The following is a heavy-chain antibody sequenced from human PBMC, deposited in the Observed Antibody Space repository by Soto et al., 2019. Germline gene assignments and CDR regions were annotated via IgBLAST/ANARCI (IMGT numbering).Heavy chain of an antibody. D-gene: IGHD3-22*01. CDR3: ARDGVDGSGSSYGY. Sequence: GGSLRLSCAASGFTFSSYWMTWVRQAPGKGLEWVANINKDGSDKYYVGSVKGRFTISRDNAKNSLYLQMNSLRAEDTAFYYCARDGVDGSGSSYGYWGQGTLVTVSS. J-gene: IGHJ4*02. V-gene: IGHV3-7*01. CDR2: INKDGSDK. CDR1: GFTFSSYW.